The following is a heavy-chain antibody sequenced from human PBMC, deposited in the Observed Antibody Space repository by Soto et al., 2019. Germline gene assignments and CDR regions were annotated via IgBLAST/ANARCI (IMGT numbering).Heavy chain of an antibody. CDR1: GFTFSSYG. CDR2: ISYDGSNK. V-gene: IGHV3-30*18. CDR3: AKSHKRAAGWFDP. Sequence: QVQLVESGGGVVQPGRSLRLSCAASGFTFSSYGMHWVRQAPGKGLEWVAVISYDGSNKYYADSVKGRFTISRDNSENTVFLQMTSLRVEDTAVYYCAKSHKRAAGWFDPWGQGTLVTVSS. J-gene: IGHJ5*02.